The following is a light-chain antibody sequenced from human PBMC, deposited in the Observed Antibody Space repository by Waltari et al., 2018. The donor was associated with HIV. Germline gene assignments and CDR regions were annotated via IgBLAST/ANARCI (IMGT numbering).Light chain of an antibody. CDR1: QRVGSY. CDR2: DAI. CDR3: QQRSDSPPST. Sequence: IVLTQSPATLSLSPGETATTSCRASQRVGSYLDWYQQKPGRAPRLLIYDAINRATGIPARFSGSGSGTDFTLTISSLEPEDFAVYYCQQRSDSPPSTFGGGTKVEI. V-gene: IGKV3-11*01. J-gene: IGKJ4*01.